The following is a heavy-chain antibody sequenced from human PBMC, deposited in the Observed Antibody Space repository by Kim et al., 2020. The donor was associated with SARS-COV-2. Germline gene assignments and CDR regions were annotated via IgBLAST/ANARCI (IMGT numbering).Heavy chain of an antibody. CDR3: ASSGSNYWYFDL. J-gene: IGHJ2*01. Sequence: YAQKFQGRVTMTRDTSSSTAYMELSRLRSDDTAVYYCASSGSNYWYFDLWGRGTLVTVSS. D-gene: IGHD5-12*01. V-gene: IGHV1-2*02.